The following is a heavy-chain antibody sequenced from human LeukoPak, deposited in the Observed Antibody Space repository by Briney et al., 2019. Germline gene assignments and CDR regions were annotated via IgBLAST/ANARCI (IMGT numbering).Heavy chain of an antibody. CDR3: ARDKGGSSWFDY. J-gene: IGHJ4*02. Sequence: GGSLRLSCAASGFTFSSYSVNWVRQAPVKGLEWVSYISRTDTTIYYADSVKGRFTISRDNAKNSLFLQMNSLRDEDTAVYYCARDKGGSSWFDYWGRGTLVTVSS. CDR2: ISRTDTTI. D-gene: IGHD6-13*01. CDR1: GFTFSSYS. V-gene: IGHV3-48*02.